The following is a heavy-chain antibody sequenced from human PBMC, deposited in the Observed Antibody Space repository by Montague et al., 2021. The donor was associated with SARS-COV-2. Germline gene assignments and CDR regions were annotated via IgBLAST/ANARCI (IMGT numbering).Heavy chain of an antibody. CDR1: GYPFTSYD. V-gene: IGHV1-8*01. D-gene: IGHD3-22*01. CDR3: ARGRRDTMIVVVIHVVRYYMDV. J-gene: IGHJ6*03. CDR2: MNPNSGNT. Sequence: QSGAEVKKPGESLKISCKAPGYPFTSYDINWVRQATGQGLEWMGWMNPNSGNTGYAQKFQGRVTMTRNTSISTAYMELSSLRSEDTAVYYCARGRRDTMIVVVIHVVRYYMDVWGKGTTVTVSS.